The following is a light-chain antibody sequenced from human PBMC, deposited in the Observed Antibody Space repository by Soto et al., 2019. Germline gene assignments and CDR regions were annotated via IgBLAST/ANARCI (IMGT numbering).Light chain of an antibody. CDR3: CSYAGSSTLV. V-gene: IGLV2-23*01. CDR2: EGS. Sequence: SVLTQPASVSGSPGQSITISCTGTSSDVGSYNLVSWYQQHPGKAPKLMIYEGSKRPSGVSNRFSGSKSGNTASLTISGLQAEDEADYYCCSYAGSSTLVCGGGTKVTVL. J-gene: IGLJ2*01. CDR1: SSDVGSYNL.